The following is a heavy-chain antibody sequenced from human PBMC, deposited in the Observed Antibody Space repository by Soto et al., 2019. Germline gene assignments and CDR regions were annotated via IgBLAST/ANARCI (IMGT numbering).Heavy chain of an antibody. D-gene: IGHD6-13*01. CDR3: ARYIQAAAGTGYYYYYYMDV. CDR2: INHSGST. Sequence: PSETLSLTCHVSSCSISSCYLWSCVRQPPGRGVVWFGEINHSGSTNYNPPLKSRVTISVDKSKNQFSLKLSSVTAADTAVYYCARYIQAAAGTGYYYYYYMDVWGKGTTVTASS. CDR1: SCSISSCYL. J-gene: IGHJ6*03. V-gene: IGHV4-4*02.